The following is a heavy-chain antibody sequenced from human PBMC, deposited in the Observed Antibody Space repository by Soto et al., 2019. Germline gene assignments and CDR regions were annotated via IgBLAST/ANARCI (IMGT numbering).Heavy chain of an antibody. CDR3: ARRDGSAIDY. V-gene: IGHV4-59*08. CDR1: GGSISSYY. D-gene: IGHD1-26*01. Sequence: QVQLQESGPGLVKPSETLSLTCTVSGGSISSYYWSWIRQPPGKGLEWIGYIYYSGSTNYNPSLKSRVTISVDTSKNQFSLKLSSVTAADTAVYYCARRDGSAIDYWGQGTLVTVSS. CDR2: IYYSGST. J-gene: IGHJ4*02.